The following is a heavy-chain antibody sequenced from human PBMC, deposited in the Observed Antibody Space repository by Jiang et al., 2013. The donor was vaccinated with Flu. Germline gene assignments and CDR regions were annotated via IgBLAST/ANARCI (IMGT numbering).Heavy chain of an antibody. CDR3: ANPHRPYDSRKYYFDY. CDR2: ISGSGGST. V-gene: IGHV3-23*01. Sequence: VQLLESGGGLVQPGGSLRLSCAASGFTFSSYAMSWVRQAPGKGLEWVSAISGSGGSTYYADSVKGRFTISRDNSKNTLYLQMNSLRAEDTAVYYCANPHRPYDSRKYYFDYWGQGTLVTVSS. D-gene: IGHD3-22*01. CDR1: GFTFSSYA. J-gene: IGHJ4*02.